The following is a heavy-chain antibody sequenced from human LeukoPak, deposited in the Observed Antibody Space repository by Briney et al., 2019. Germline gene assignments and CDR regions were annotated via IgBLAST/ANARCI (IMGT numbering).Heavy chain of an antibody. CDR2: ISSSSSTI. D-gene: IGHD1-7*01. CDR1: GFTFSSYS. Sequence: GGSLRLSCAASGFTFSSYSMNWVRQAPGKGLEWVSYISSSSSTIYYADSVKGRFTISRDNSKNTLYLQMNSLRAEDTAVYYCAKDRYNWNYGLFDSWGQGTLVTVSS. V-gene: IGHV3-48*01. CDR3: AKDRYNWNYGLFDS. J-gene: IGHJ4*02.